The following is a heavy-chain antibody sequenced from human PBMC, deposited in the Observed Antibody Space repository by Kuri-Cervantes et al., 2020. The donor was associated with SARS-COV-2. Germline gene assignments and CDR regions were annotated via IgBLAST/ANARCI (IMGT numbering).Heavy chain of an antibody. CDR3: ARDGGTSIAAAGMEYAFDI. J-gene: IGHJ3*02. V-gene: IGHV4-34*01. D-gene: IGHD6-13*01. CDR1: GGSFSGYY. CDR2: INHSGST. Sequence: GSLRLSCAVYGGSFSGYYWSWIRQPPGKGLEWIGEINHSGSTNYNPSLKSRVTISVDTSKNQFSLKLSSVTAADTAVYYCARDGGTSIAAAGMEYAFDIWGQGTMVTVSS.